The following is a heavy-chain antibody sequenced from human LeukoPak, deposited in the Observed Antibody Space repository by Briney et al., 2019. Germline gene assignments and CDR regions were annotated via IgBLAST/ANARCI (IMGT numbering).Heavy chain of an antibody. CDR3: AKAASSYDFWNGYLLTGGGYYFDY. CDR1: GFTFDDYA. J-gene: IGHJ4*02. V-gene: IGHV3-9*01. D-gene: IGHD3-3*01. CDR2: ISWNSGSI. Sequence: GRSLRLSCAASGFTFDDYAMHWVRQAPGKGLEWVSGISWNSGSIGYADSVKGRFTISRDNAKNSLYLQMNSLRAEDTALYYCAKAASSYDFWNGYLLTGGGYYFDYWGQGTLVTVSS.